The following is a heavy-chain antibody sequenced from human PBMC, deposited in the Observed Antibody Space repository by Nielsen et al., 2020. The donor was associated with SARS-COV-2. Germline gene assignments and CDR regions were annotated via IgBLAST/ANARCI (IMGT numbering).Heavy chain of an antibody. CDR3: ARGKLTATVFNYYYGMDV. Sequence: ASVQVSCKASGYSLTSDGISWVRQAPGQGLEWMGWISAYNGNTNYAQKLQGRVTMTTDTSTSTAYMELRSLRSDDTAVYYCARGKLTATVFNYYYGMDVWGQGTTVTVSS. CDR2: ISAYNGNT. D-gene: IGHD5-18*01. V-gene: IGHV1-18*01. J-gene: IGHJ6*02. CDR1: GYSLTSDG.